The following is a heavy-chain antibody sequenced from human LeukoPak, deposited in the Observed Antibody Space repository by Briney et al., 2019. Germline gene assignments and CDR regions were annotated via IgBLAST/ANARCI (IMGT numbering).Heavy chain of an antibody. V-gene: IGHV3-23*01. CDR1: GFTFSTYA. CDR2: MSGSGSNS. CDR3: VKFAGSQLLVWYFQY. Sequence: GGSLRLSCAASGFTFSTYAMSWVRQAPGKGLEWVSGMSGSGSNSYYADSVKGRFTISRDNSKNTLYLQMNSLRAEDTAVYYCVKFAGSQLLVWYFQYWGQGPWSPSPQ. J-gene: IGHJ1*01. D-gene: IGHD2-2*01.